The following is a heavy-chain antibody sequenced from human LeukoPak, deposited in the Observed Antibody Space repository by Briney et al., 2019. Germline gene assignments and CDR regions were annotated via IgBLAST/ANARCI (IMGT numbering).Heavy chain of an antibody. J-gene: IGHJ6*03. CDR3: ARDTLIVGATTRLYYYYMDV. V-gene: IGHV3-21*01. Sequence: GGSLRLSCAASGFTFSSYSMNWVRQAPGKGLEWVSSISSSSSYIYYADSVKGRFTISRDNAKNSLYLQMNSLRAEDTAVYYCARDTLIVGATTRLYYYYMDVWGKGTTVTISS. CDR2: ISSSSSYI. D-gene: IGHD1-26*01. CDR1: GFTFSSYS.